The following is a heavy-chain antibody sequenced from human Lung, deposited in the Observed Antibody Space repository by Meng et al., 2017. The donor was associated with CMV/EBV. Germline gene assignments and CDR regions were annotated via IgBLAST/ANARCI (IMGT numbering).Heavy chain of an antibody. Sequence: SXKISXAASGFTSSSYVMHWVRQAPGKGLEWVAVIWNDGSIKYYADSVKGRFTISRDNSKNTLYLQMYSLRADDTAVYHCAKAQFGRYFDGRDGMDVWGQGTTVTVSS. D-gene: IGHD3-9*01. CDR2: IWNDGSIK. CDR1: GFTSSSYV. J-gene: IGHJ6*02. V-gene: IGHV3-33*06. CDR3: AKAQFGRYFDGRDGMDV.